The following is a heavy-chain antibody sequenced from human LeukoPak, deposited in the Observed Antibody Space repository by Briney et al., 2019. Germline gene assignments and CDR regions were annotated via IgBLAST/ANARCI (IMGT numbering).Heavy chain of an antibody. CDR2: INIEGSRT. V-gene: IGHV3-74*01. D-gene: IGHD2-15*01. J-gene: IGHJ4*02. CDR1: GFTLSNYW. Sequence: GGSLRLSCAASGFTLSNYWVHWVRQAPGKGLVWVSRINIEGSRTDYADSVRGRFTISRDNAKNTVDLEMNSLTAEDTAVYYCARSMGGRNDFWGQGTLVTVSS. CDR3: ARSMGGRNDF.